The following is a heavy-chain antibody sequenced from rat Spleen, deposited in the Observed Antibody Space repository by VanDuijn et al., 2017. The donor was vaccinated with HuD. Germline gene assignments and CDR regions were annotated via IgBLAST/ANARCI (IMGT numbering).Heavy chain of an antibody. V-gene: IGHV5-20*01. CDR1: GFTFSDYY. D-gene: IGHD1-1*01. J-gene: IGHJ1*01. CDR2: ITNASGGT. Sequence: EVQLVESDGGLVQPGRSLKLSCAASGFTFSDYYMAWVRQAPGRGLEWVASITNASGGTHYPDSVKGRFTISRDNAKSTLYLQMDSLRSEDTATYYCAKDITSRDYWYFDFWGPGTMVTVSS. CDR3: AKDITSRDYWYFDF.